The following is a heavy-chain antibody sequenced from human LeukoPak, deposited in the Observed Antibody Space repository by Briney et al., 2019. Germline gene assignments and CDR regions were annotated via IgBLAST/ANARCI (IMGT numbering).Heavy chain of an antibody. V-gene: IGHV1-69*05. J-gene: IGHJ6*03. CDR3: ARGGMLGYCSGGSCYSGVDYYYYMDV. D-gene: IGHD2-15*01. CDR1: GGTFSSYA. CDR2: IIPIFGTA. Sequence: GASVEVSCKASGGTFSSYAISWVRQAPGQGLEWMGGIIPIFGTANYAQKFQGRVTITTDESTSTAYMELSSLRSEDTAVYYCARGGMLGYCSGGSCYSGVDYYYYMDVWGKGTTVTVSS.